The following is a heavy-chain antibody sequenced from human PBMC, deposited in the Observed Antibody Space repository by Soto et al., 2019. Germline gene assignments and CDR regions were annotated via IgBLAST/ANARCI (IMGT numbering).Heavy chain of an antibody. CDR2: ISAYNGNT. CDR1: GYTFTGYA. V-gene: IGHV1-18*01. CDR3: ARDSPPVDY. Sequence: ASVKVSCKASGYTFTGYAMHWVRQAPGQMLEWMGWISAYNGNTNYAQKVQGRVTMTTDTSTSTAYMELRSLRSDDTAVYYCARDSPPVDYWGQGTLVTVSS. J-gene: IGHJ4*02.